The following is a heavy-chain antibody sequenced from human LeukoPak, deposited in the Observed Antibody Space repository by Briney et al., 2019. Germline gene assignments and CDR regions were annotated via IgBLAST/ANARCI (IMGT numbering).Heavy chain of an antibody. D-gene: IGHD3-10*02. V-gene: IGHV1-2*02. Sequence: ASVKVSCKASGYTFTGYYMHWVRQAPGQGLEWMGWINPNSGGTNYAQKFQGRVTMTRDTSISTAYMELSRLRSDDTAVYYCAXXXXTMLNNWFDPWGQGTLVTVSS. CDR2: INPNSGGT. J-gene: IGHJ5*02. CDR3: AXXXXTMLNNWFDP. CDR1: GYTFTGYY.